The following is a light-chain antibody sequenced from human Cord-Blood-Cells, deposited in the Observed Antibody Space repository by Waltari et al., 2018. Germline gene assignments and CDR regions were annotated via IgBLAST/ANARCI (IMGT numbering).Light chain of an antibody. CDR1: QSISSY. Sequence: DIQMTQSPSCLSASVGDRVTITCRASQSISSYLNWYQQKPGTAPKLLIYAASSLQSGVPSRFSGSGSGTDFTLTISSLQPEDFATYYCQQCYSTPLTFGVGTKVEIK. CDR3: QQCYSTPLT. V-gene: IGKV1-39*01. CDR2: AAS. J-gene: IGKJ4*01.